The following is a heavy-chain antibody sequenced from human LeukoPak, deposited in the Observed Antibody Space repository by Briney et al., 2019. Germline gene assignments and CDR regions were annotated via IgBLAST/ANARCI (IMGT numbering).Heavy chain of an antibody. D-gene: IGHD3-3*01. CDR1: GGTFSSYA. CDR3: ARDRGGLEWLLYRSGWFDP. CDR2: IIPIFGTA. V-gene: IGHV1-69*01. J-gene: IGHJ5*02. Sequence: SSVKVSCKASGGTFSSYAISWVRQAPGQGLEWMGGIIPIFGTANYAQKFQGRVTITADESTSTAYMELSSLRSEDTAAYYCARDRGGLEWLLYRSGWFDPWGQGTLVTVSS.